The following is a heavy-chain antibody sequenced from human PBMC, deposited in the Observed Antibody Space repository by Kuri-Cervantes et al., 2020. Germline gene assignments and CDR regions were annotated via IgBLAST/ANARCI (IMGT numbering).Heavy chain of an antibody. CDR3: ARAPPAGGKDRGVDY. V-gene: IGHV3-66*01. CDR2: IYSGGST. CDR1: GFTVSSNY. D-gene: IGHD4-23*01. J-gene: IGHJ4*02. Sequence: GESLKISCAASGFTVSSNYMSWVRQAPGKGLEWVSVIYSGGSTYYADSVKGRFTISRDNSKNSLYLQMNSLRAEDTAVYYCARAPPAGGKDRGVDYWGQGTLVTVSS.